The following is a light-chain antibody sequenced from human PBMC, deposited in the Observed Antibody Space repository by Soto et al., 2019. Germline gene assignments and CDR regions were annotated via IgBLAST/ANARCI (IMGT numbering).Light chain of an antibody. V-gene: IGLV6-57*02. CDR2: EDN. CDR3: QSYDSSNVV. CDR1: SGSIASNY. Sequence: NFMLTQPHSVSASPGKTVTISCTGSSGSIASNYVQWDQQRPGSAPTTVIYEDNQRPSGGPDRFSGSIDSSSNSASLTISGLKTEDEADYYCQSYDSSNVVFGGGTKLTVL. J-gene: IGLJ2*01.